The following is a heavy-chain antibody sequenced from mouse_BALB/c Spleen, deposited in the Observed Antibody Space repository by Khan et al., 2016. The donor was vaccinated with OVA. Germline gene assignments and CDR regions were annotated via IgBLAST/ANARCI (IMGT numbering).Heavy chain of an antibody. J-gene: IGHJ4*01. CDR2: INTYTGAA. CDR1: GYTFTSYG. V-gene: IGHV9-3-1*01. Sequence: QIQLVQSGPELKKPGETVKISCKASGYTFTSYGMNWVKQSPGKALRWMGWINTYTGAATYTDDFKGRFAFSLETSASTAYLQINNLKNEDTATYFCARPPYFSYTLDYGGQGTSVTVSS. D-gene: IGHD2-10*01. CDR3: ARPPYFSYTLDY.